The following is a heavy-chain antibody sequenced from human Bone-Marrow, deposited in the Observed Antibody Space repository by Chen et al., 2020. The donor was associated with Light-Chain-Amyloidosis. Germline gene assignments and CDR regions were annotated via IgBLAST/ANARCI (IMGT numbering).Heavy chain of an antibody. CDR2: IKRDGSEK. J-gene: IGHJ4*02. D-gene: IGHD1-1*01. V-gene: IGHV3-7*03. CDR1: GFTFSSYW. Sequence: EVRLVESGGALVQPGGSLRLSCEASGFTFSSYWMSWVRPAPGKGLGWVASIKRDGSEKYYVDSVKGRFSVSRDNAKNSLYLQMNSLRVDDTAVYYCGTQTGNWRDLGYWGQGTLVTVSS. CDR3: GTQTGNWRDLGY.